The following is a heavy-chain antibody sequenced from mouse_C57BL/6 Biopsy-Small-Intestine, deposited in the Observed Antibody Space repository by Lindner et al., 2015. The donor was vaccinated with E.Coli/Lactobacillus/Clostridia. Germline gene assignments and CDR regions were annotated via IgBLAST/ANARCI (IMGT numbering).Heavy chain of an antibody. D-gene: IGHD6-1*01. CDR1: GYSFTAYH. CDR3: ARTFSTSGGLLDH. V-gene: IGHV1-66*01. Sequence: SVKVSCKASGYSFTAYHIHWVRQAPGQGLEWMGWINPKGGATDYAPTFQGRVTMTSDTSIGTAYMELSSLRSDDTAVYYCARTFSTSGGLLDHWGQGTLVTVSS. CDR2: INPKGGAT. J-gene: IGHJ4*01.